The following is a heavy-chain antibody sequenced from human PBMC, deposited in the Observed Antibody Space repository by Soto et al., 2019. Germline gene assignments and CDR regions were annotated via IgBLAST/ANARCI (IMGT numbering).Heavy chain of an antibody. CDR1: GFTFSSYS. J-gene: IGHJ3*02. CDR2: ISSSSSYI. Sequence: EVQLVESGGGLVKPGGSLRLSCAASGFTFSSYSMNWVRQAPGKGLEWVSSISSSSSYIYYADSVKGRFTISRDNAKNSLYLQMNSLRAEDTAVYYCARPRVWAREDAFDIWGQGTMVTVSS. V-gene: IGHV3-21*01. D-gene: IGHD6-13*01. CDR3: ARPRVWAREDAFDI.